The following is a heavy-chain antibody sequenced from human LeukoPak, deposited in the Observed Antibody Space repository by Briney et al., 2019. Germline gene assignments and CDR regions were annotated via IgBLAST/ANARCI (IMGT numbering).Heavy chain of an antibody. CDR1: GYTFTSYG. J-gene: IGHJ4*02. Sequence: ASVKVSCKASGYTFTSYGISWVRQAPGQGLEWIGWISIDNGNIKYAQKFQGRVTVTTDTSTSITYMELRSLTSDDTAMYYCGRDSGYCSSWLWDWGQGTLVTVSS. CDR2: ISIDNGNI. CDR3: GRDSGYCSSWLWD. V-gene: IGHV1-18*01. D-gene: IGHD6-13*01.